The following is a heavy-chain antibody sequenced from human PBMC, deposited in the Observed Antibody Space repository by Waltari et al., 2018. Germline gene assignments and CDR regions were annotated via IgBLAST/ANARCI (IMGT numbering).Heavy chain of an antibody. V-gene: IGHV1-69*01. J-gene: IGHJ4*02. CDR1: GGTFSSYA. CDR3: ARDRAPSSWPYYFDY. Sequence: QVQLVQSGAEVKKPGSSVKVSCKASGGTFSSYAISWVRQAPGQGLEWMGGIIPICGTANYAQKFQGRVTITADESTSTGYMELSSLGSEDTAVYYCARDRAPSSWPYYFDYWGQGTLVTVSS. D-gene: IGHD6-13*01. CDR2: IIPICGTA.